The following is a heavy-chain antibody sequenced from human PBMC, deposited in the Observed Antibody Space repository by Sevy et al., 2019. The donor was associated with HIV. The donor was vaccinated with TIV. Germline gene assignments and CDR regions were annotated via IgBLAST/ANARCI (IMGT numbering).Heavy chain of an antibody. CDR2: IYHSGST. Sequence: SETLSLTCAVSGYSISSGYYWGWIRQPPGKGLEWIGSIYHSGSTYYNPSLKSRVTISVDTSKNQFSLKLSSVTAADTAVYYCARDYYDSFGCFDYWGQGTLVTVSS. CDR1: GYSISSGYY. J-gene: IGHJ4*02. D-gene: IGHD3-22*01. CDR3: ARDYYDSFGCFDY. V-gene: IGHV4-38-2*02.